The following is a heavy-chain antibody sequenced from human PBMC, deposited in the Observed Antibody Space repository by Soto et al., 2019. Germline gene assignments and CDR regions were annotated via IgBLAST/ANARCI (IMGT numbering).Heavy chain of an antibody. CDR3: VKSFHISGVTRYLDD. CDR2: IDTRGQTT. CDR1: GFTFTTYS. J-gene: IGHJ4*02. Sequence: GWTLRLSCAASGFTFTTYSMNWFRQAPLKGLEWVSVIDTRGQTTYYADSVKGRFTVSRDNSMNTVSLQMNSLRAEDTAVYYCVKSFHISGVTRYLDDWGQGTLLTVSS. D-gene: IGHD3-3*01. V-gene: IGHV3-23*01.